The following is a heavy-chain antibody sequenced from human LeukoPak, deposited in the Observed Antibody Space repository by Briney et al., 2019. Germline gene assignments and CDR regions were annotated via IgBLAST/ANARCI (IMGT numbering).Heavy chain of an antibody. J-gene: IGHJ3*02. V-gene: IGHV4-4*07. CDR2: IYTSGST. CDR3: ARDLPYYDFWSGPSENAFDI. Sequence: KPSETLSLTCTVSGGSISSYYWSWIRQPAGKGLEWIGRIYTSGSTNYNPSLKSRVTMSVDTSKNQFSLKLSSVTAADTAVYYCARDLPYYDFWSGPSENAFDIWGQGTMVTVSS. CDR1: GGSISSYY. D-gene: IGHD3-3*01.